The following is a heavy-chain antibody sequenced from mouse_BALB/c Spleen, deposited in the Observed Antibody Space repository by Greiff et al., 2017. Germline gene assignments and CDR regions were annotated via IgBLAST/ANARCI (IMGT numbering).Heavy chain of an antibody. D-gene: IGHD2-4*01. CDR2: ISSGGGST. Sequence: EVNLVESGGGLVKPGGSLKLSCAASGFAFSSYDMSWVRQTPEKRLEWVAYISSGGGSTYYPDTVKGRFTISRDNAKNTLYLQMSSLKSEDTAMYYCARHRDYAYAMDYWGQGTSVTVSS. J-gene: IGHJ4*01. CDR1: GFAFSSYD. CDR3: ARHRDYAYAMDY. V-gene: IGHV5-12-1*01.